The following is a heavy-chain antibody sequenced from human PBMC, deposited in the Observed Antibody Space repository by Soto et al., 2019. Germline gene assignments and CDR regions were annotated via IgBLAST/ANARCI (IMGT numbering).Heavy chain of an antibody. Sequence: GGSLRLSCAASGFTFSSYGMHWVRQAPGKGLEWVAVIWYDGSNKYYADSVKGRFTISRDNSKNTLYLQMNSLRAEDTAVYYCARTSLRFLEWLTPGYYFDYWGQGTLVTVSS. D-gene: IGHD3-3*01. CDR1: GFTFSSYG. CDR2: IWYDGSNK. V-gene: IGHV3-33*01. J-gene: IGHJ4*02. CDR3: ARTSLRFLEWLTPGYYFDY.